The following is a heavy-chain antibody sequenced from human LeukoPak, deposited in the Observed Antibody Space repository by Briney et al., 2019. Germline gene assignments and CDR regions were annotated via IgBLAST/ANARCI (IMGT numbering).Heavy chain of an antibody. CDR2: TDPGDSDT. Sequence: VESLKISCNGSGYSFTSYWIGWVRQMPGKGLEWMGITDPGDSDTRYSPSFQGQVTISADKSTSTAYLQWSSLKASDSAMYYCARRFAYSSGWDYWGQGTLVTVSS. V-gene: IGHV5-51*01. J-gene: IGHJ4*02. CDR3: ARRFAYSSGWDY. CDR1: GYSFTSYW. D-gene: IGHD6-19*01.